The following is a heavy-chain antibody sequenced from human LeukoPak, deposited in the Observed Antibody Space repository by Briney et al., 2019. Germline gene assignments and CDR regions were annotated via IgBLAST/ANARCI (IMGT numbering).Heavy chain of an antibody. CDR2: IYYSGST. Sequence: SGTLSLTCTVSGGSISSSSYYWGWIRQPPGKGLEWIGSIYYSGSTYYNPSLKSRVTISVDTSKNQFSLKLSSVTAADTAVYYCARPIEGIAAADPGWFDPWGQGTLVTVSS. D-gene: IGHD6-13*01. CDR1: GGSISSSSYY. J-gene: IGHJ5*02. V-gene: IGHV4-39*01. CDR3: ARPIEGIAAADPGWFDP.